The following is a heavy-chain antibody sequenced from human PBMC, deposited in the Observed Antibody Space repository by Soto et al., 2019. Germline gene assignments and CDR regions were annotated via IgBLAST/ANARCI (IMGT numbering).Heavy chain of an antibody. Sequence: QVQLQQWGAGLLKPSETLSLTCAVYGGSFSGYYWSWIRQPPGKGLEWIGEINHSGSTNYNPSLKSRVTISVDTSKTQFPLKLSSVTAADTAVYYCARARPVLLWFGGGDWFDPWGQGTLVTVSS. CDR2: INHSGST. D-gene: IGHD3-10*01. CDR1: GGSFSGYY. CDR3: ARARPVLLWFGGGDWFDP. V-gene: IGHV4-34*01. J-gene: IGHJ5*02.